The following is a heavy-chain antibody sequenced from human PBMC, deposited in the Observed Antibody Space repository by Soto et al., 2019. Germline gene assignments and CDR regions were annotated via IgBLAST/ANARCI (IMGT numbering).Heavy chain of an antibody. V-gene: IGHV3-23*01. CDR3: AIDLSWHTH. D-gene: IGHD2-15*01. CDR1: GFTFSDHA. CDR2: ISGGGTGA. J-gene: IGHJ4*02. Sequence: EVQLLESGGGLVQPGGSLRLSCTASGFTFSDHAMTWVRQAPGKGLEWLSGISGGGTGAYYTDSVKGRFTVSRDNSNNTVFLQMDSLRVEDTAVYYCAIDLSWHTHWGRGTLVTVSS.